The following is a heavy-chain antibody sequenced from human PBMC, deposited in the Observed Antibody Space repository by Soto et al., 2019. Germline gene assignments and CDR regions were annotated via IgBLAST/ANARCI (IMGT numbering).Heavy chain of an antibody. J-gene: IGHJ4*02. V-gene: IGHV3-30*18. CDR2: ISYDGSKK. Sequence: VGSVRLSGAASGFSFSNNGMHWVRQAPGKGLEWVAIISYDGSKKYYADSVKGRFTISRDNSKNTLYLQMTSLRVEDTAIYYCAKDRVESGLGEIDYWGQGTLVTVSS. CDR1: GFSFSNNG. CDR3: AKDRVESGLGEIDY. D-gene: IGHD3-16*01.